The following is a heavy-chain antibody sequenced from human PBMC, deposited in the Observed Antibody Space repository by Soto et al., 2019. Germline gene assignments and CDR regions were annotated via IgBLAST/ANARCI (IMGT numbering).Heavy chain of an antibody. CDR2: MTPNSDDT. D-gene: IGHD2-15*01. CDR1: GYSFTSYD. J-gene: IGHJ3*01. Sequence: QLQMVQSGAEVKKPGASVKVSCKASGYSFTSYDVNWVRQAPGQGLEWVGWMTPNSDDTGYAQKVQSRVTLKSDTSINTAYMELSGMTSEDTDMYYCARGLAVTRDAFDVWGQGKMVTVSS. CDR3: ARGLAVTRDAFDV. V-gene: IGHV1-8*01.